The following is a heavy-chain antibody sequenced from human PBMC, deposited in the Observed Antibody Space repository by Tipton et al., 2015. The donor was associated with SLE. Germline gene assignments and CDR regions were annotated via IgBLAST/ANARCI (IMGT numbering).Heavy chain of an antibody. Sequence: SLRLSCAASGFTFNSYAMTWVRQAPGKGLEWVSSVSGSGGRTYYADSVKGRFTISRDTSKNTVYLQMNSLRVEDTAVYYCAKNLVAHQAFDIWGQGTMVTVSS. CDR2: VSGSGGRT. D-gene: IGHD5-12*01. V-gene: IGHV3-23*01. CDR1: GFTFNSYA. J-gene: IGHJ3*02. CDR3: AKNLVAHQAFDI.